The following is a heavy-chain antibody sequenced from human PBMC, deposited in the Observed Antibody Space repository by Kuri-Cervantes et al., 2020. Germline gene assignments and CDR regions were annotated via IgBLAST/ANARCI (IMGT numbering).Heavy chain of an antibody. J-gene: IGHJ4*02. Sequence: GESLKISCAASGFTFDDYGMSWVRQAPGKGLEWVSGINWNGGSTGYADSVKGRFTISRDNSKNTLYLQMNSLRAEDTAVYYCAKAQSPIVVVPAADLDYWGQGTLVTVSS. CDR1: GFTFDDYG. V-gene: IGHV3-20*04. D-gene: IGHD2-2*01. CDR2: INWNGGST. CDR3: AKAQSPIVVVPAADLDY.